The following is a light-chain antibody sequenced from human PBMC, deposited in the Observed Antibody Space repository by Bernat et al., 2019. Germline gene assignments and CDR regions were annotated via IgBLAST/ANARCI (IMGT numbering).Light chain of an antibody. CDR1: SNNVGNQG. Sequence: QAGLTQPPSVSKGLRQTATFTCTGNSNNVGNQGAACLQQHQGHPPKLLSYRNNNRPSGISERFSASRSGNTASLTITGLQPEDGADYYCPAWDSSLSGHVFGSGTKVTVL. J-gene: IGLJ6*01. CDR3: PAWDSSLSGHV. CDR2: RNN. V-gene: IGLV10-54*04.